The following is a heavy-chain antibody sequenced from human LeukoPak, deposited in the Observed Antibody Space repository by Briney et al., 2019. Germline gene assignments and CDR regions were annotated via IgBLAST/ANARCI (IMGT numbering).Heavy chain of an antibody. CDR1: GGSISSSSYY. CDR3: ARFSYYDSSGYCFDY. V-gene: IGHV4-39*07. Sequence: SETLSLTCTVSGGSISSSSYYWGWIRQPPGKGLEWIGSIYYSGSTYYNPSLKSRVTISVDTSKNQFSLKLSSVTAADTAVYYCARFSYYDSSGYCFDYWGQGTLVTVSS. D-gene: IGHD3-22*01. CDR2: IYYSGST. J-gene: IGHJ4*02.